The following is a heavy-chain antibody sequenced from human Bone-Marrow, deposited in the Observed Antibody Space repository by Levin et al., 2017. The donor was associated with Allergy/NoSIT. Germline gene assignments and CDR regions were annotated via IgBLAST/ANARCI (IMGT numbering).Heavy chain of an antibody. CDR2: ISSRGTTM. D-gene: IGHD5-12*01. J-gene: IGHJ5*02. V-gene: IGHV3-11*01. CDR1: GFTLSDYY. Sequence: GGSLRLSCAASGFTLSDYYMSWIRQAPGKGLEWVSYISSRGTTMYLADSVKGRFTISRDNAKNSLSLQMNSLRADDTAVYYCARGLEYSGLPWGQGTLVTVSS. CDR3: ARGLEYSGLP.